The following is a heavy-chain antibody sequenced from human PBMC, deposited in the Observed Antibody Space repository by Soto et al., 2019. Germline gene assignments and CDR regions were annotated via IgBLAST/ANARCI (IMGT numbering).Heavy chain of an antibody. CDR3: TTDDPINRN. Sequence: GGSRRLSWAPSGFTFSNPGMAGVPQAPGKGLEWVGRIKSKVDSATTDYAAPVKGRFSISRDDSRNTLYLQMNSLKIEDTAVYYCTTDDPINRNWGQGTLVTVSS. CDR2: IKSKVDSATT. V-gene: IGHV3-15*01. J-gene: IGHJ4*02. CDR1: GFTFSNPG.